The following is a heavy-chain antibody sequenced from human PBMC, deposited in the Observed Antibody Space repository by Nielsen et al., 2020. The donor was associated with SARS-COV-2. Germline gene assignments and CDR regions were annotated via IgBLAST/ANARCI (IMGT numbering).Heavy chain of an antibody. V-gene: IGHV4-59*01. Sequence: SETLSLTCTVFGGSISTYYWSWIRQPPGKGLEWIGYVDSGGTTNYNPSLTSRVTISLDTSRNQFSLKLTSVTAADRAVYYCARDYFGDYLDGFDIWGQGTLVTVSS. CDR1: GGSISTYY. J-gene: IGHJ3*02. CDR2: VDSGGTT. CDR3: ARDYFGDYLDGFDI. D-gene: IGHD4-17*01.